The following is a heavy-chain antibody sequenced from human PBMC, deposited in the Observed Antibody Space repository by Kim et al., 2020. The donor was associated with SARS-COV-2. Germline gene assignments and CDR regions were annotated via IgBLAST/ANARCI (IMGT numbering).Heavy chain of an antibody. V-gene: IGHV3-66*02. J-gene: IGHJ3*02. CDR3: ATTYYDILSGEGAFDI. D-gene: IGHD3-9*01. CDR1: GFTVSSNY. Sequence: GGSLRLSCAASGFTVSSNYMSWVRQAPGKGLEWVSVIYSGGSTYYADSVKGRFTISRDNSKNTLYLQMNSLRAEDTTVYYCATTYYDILSGEGAFDIWGQGTMVTVSS. CDR2: IYSGGST.